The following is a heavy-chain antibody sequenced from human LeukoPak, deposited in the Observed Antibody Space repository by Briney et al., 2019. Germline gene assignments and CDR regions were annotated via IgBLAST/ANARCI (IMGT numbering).Heavy chain of an antibody. D-gene: IGHD3-3*01. CDR2: ISSSSSYI. CDR1: GFTFSSYS. J-gene: IGHJ3*02. CDR3: AREISDFWSGYYTNAFDI. V-gene: IGHV3-21*01. Sequence: GGSLRLSCAASGFTFSSYSMNWVRQAPGKGLEWVSSISSSSSYIYYADSVKGRFTISRDNAKNSLYLQMNSLRAEDTAVYYCAREISDFWSGYYTNAFDIWGQGTMVTVSS.